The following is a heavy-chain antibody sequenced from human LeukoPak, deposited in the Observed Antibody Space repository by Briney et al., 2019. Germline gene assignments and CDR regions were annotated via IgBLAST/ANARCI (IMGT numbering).Heavy chain of an antibody. J-gene: IGHJ6*02. CDR1: GYTFTGYY. D-gene: IGHD5-18*01. CDR2: INPNSGGT. CDR3: ARDPGYVDTAMTTHYGMDV. V-gene: IGHV1-2*04. Sequence: GASVKVSCKASGYTFTGYYMHWVRQAPGQGLEWMGWINPNSGGTNYAQKFQGWVTMTRDTSISTAYMELSRLRSDDTAVYYCARDPGYVDTAMTTHYGMDVWGQGTTVTVSS.